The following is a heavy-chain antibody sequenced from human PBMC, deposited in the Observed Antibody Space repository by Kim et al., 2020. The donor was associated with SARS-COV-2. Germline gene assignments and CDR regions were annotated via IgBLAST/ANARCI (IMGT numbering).Heavy chain of an antibody. V-gene: IGHV1-2*02. Sequence: ASVKVSCQASGYTFTGYYIHWVRQAPGQGLEWMGWINPNSGVTNYVQKFQGRVTMTRDTSISTAYMELSRLRSDDTAMYYCARVGYYGSGSYLTYSGQGT. CDR2: INPNSGVT. D-gene: IGHD3-10*01. CDR3: ARVGYYGSGSYLTY. J-gene: IGHJ4*02. CDR1: GYTFTGYY.